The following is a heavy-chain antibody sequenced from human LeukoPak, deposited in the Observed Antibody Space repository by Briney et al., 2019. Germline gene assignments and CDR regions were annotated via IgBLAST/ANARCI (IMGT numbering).Heavy chain of an antibody. CDR2: IKSKTDGGTT. Sequence: PGGSLRLSCAASGFTFSNAWMSWVRQAPGKGLEWVGRIKSKTDGGTTDYAAPVKGRFTISRDDSKNTLYLQMNSLKTEDTAVYYCTTDLGYSVVVVAATHYYYGMDVWGQGTTVTVSS. CDR3: TTDLGYSVVVVAATHYYYGMDV. J-gene: IGHJ6*02. V-gene: IGHV3-15*01. CDR1: GFTFSNAW. D-gene: IGHD2-15*01.